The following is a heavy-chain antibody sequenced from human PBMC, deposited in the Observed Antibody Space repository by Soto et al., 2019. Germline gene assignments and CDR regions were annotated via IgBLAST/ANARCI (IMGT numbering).Heavy chain of an antibody. Sequence: AASVKVSCKASGYTFSSYAIGWVRQAPGQGLEWMGWIRAYNGDTNYSHNLQGRVTMTTDTSTNTAYMELRSLRSDDTAVYYCVRDLVGATGYWGQGTLVTVSS. CDR1: GYTFSSYA. V-gene: IGHV1-18*01. CDR2: IRAYNGDT. CDR3: VRDLVGATGY. D-gene: IGHD1-26*01. J-gene: IGHJ4*02.